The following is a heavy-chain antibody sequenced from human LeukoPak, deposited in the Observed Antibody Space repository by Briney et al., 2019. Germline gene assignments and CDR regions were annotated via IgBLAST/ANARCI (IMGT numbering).Heavy chain of an antibody. D-gene: IGHD6-19*01. CDR2: IYYSGST. Sequence: PSETLSLTCTVSGGSISSSSSYWGWIRQPPGKGLEWIGSIYYSGSTYYNPSLKSRVTISVDTSKNQFSLKLSSVTAADTAVYYCAKSQWLTYDAFNIWGQGTMVTVSS. CDR1: GGSISSSSSY. J-gene: IGHJ3*02. CDR3: AKSQWLTYDAFNI. V-gene: IGHV4-39*07.